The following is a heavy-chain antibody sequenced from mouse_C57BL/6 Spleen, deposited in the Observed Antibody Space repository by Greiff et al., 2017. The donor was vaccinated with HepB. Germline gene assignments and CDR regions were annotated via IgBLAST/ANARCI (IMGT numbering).Heavy chain of an antibody. D-gene: IGHD2-3*01. V-gene: IGHV5-4*01. CDR1: GFTFSSYA. J-gene: IGHJ4*01. Sequence: EVMLVESGGGLVKPGGSLKLSCAASGFTFSSYAMSWVRQTPEKRLEWVATISDGGSYTYYPDNVKGRFTISRDNAKNNLYLQMSHLKSEDTAMYYCARDYDGYFHYAMDYWGQGTSVTVSS. CDR2: ISDGGSYT. CDR3: ARDYDGYFHYAMDY.